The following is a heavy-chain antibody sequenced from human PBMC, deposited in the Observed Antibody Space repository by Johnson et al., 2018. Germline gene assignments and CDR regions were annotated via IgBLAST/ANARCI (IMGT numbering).Heavy chain of an antibody. CDR1: GGSISSYY. CDR3: ARDRDDILTGYWYAFDI. D-gene: IGHD3-9*01. CDR2: IYTSGST. V-gene: IGHV4-4*07. Sequence: QVQLQESGPGLVKPSETLSLTCTVSGGSISSYYWSWIRQPAGKGLEWIGRIYTSGSTNYNPSLKSRVTMSVDTSKNQFSLKLSSVTAADTAVYYCARDRDDILTGYWYAFDIGGQGTMVTVSS. J-gene: IGHJ3*02.